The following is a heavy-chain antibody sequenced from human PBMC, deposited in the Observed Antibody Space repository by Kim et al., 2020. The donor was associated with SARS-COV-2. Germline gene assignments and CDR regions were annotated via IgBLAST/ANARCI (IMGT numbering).Heavy chain of an antibody. Sequence: SVKGLFTISRDNSKNTLYLQMNSLRAEDTAIYYCAKDSGNDYGDQLDSWGQGTLVTVSS. J-gene: IGHJ5*01. V-gene: IGHV3-23*01. D-gene: IGHD4-17*01. CDR3: AKDSGNDYGDQLDS.